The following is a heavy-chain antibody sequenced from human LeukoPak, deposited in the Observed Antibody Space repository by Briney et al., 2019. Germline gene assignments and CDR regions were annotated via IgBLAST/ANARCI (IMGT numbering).Heavy chain of an antibody. Sequence: GGSLRLSCAASGFTFSSHWMSWVRQAPGKGLEWVANIKEDATEKYYLDSVKGRFTISRDNAKNSLHLQMNSLRAEDTAVYYCVRDTSGPDYWGQGTLVTVSS. V-gene: IGHV3-7*01. D-gene: IGHD5-12*01. CDR2: IKEDATEK. CDR3: VRDTSGPDY. CDR1: GFTFSSHW. J-gene: IGHJ4*02.